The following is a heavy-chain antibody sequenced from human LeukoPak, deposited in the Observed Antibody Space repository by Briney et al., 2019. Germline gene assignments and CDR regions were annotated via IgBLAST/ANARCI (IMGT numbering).Heavy chain of an antibody. V-gene: IGHV3-7*01. CDR3: ARGLYYYDSGRPPPFDY. D-gene: IGHD3-10*01. Sequence: PGGSLRLSCAASGFTFSSYWMSWVRQAPGKGLEWVANIKQDGSEKYYVDCVKGRFTISRDNAKNSLYLQMNSLRGEDTAVYYGARGLYYYDSGRPPPFDYWGQGTLVTVSS. CDR2: IKQDGSEK. CDR1: GFTFSSYW. J-gene: IGHJ4*02.